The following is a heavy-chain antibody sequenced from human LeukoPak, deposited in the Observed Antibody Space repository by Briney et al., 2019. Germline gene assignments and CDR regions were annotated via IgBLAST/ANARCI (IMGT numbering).Heavy chain of an antibody. Sequence: SGRSLRLSCTASGFTFGDYAMGWVRQAPGKGLEWVGFIRSKAYGGTTEYAASVKGRFTISRDDSKSIAYLQMNSLKTEDTAVYYCTRRSGSLHFDYWGQGTLVTVSS. D-gene: IGHD3-10*01. CDR2: IRSKAYGGTT. CDR3: TRRSGSLHFDY. V-gene: IGHV3-49*04. CDR1: GFTFGDYA. J-gene: IGHJ4*02.